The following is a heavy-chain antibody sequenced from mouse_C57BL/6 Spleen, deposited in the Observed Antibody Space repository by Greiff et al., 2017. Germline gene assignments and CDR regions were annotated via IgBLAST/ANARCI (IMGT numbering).Heavy chain of an antibody. J-gene: IGHJ4*01. CDR2: ISSGGSYT. V-gene: IGHV5-6*01. Sequence: EVQLKESGGDLVKPGGSLKLSCAASGFTFSSYGMSWVRQTPDKRLEWVATISSGGSYTYYPDSVKGRFTISRDNAKNTLYLQMSSLKSEDTAMYYCARHDAYEYGVGAMDYWGPGTSVTVSS. CDR1: GFTFSSYG. CDR3: ARHDAYEYGVGAMDY. D-gene: IGHD2-4*01.